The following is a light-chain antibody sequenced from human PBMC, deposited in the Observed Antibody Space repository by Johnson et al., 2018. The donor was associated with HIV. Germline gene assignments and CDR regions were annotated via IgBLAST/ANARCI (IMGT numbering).Light chain of an antibody. V-gene: IGLV1-51*01. CDR2: GTT. J-gene: IGLJ1*01. CDR3: GTGDNSLDAYV. CDR1: YSNIEHNY. Sequence: QSVLTQPPSVSAAPGQKVTISCSGTYSNIEHNYVSWYQQLPGTAPKLLIYGTTKRPSGIPDRFSGSKSGTSATLGITGLQAGDEADTTCGTGDNSLDAYVFGTGTRVAVL.